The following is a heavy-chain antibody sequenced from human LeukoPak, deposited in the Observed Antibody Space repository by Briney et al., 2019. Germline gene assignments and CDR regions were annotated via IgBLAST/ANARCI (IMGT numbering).Heavy chain of an antibody. D-gene: IGHD5-24*01. Sequence: GGSLRLSCAASGLTFRNNALTGVRQAPGKGLEWVSSISGSGTTTYFADSVKGRFTISRVNSKGSLYLQMNSLRDEDTAIYYCARDRGYNYPFRYFDHWGQGTLVTVSS. CDR2: ISGSGTTT. CDR3: ARDRGYNYPFRYFDH. CDR1: GLTFRNNA. J-gene: IGHJ4*02. V-gene: IGHV3-23*01.